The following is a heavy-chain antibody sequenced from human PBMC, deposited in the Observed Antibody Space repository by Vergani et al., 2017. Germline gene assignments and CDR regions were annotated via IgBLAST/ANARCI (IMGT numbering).Heavy chain of an antibody. V-gene: IGHV3-30*02. CDR1: GFTLSNYD. D-gene: IGHD3-16*01. J-gene: IGHJ4*02. Sequence: QVQLVESGGGVVQRGGSLRLSCATSGFTLSNYDMQWIRQGPGKGLEFVAFIQFDGSNQYYADSVKGRFTLSRDFSKNTLYLQMNSLRTDDTATYYCAKHLRGWGTDYWGQGTQVIVSS. CDR2: IQFDGSNQ. CDR3: AKHLRGWGTDY.